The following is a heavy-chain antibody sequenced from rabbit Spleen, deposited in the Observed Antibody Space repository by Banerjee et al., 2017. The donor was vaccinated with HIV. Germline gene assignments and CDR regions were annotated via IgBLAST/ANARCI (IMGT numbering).Heavy chain of an antibody. D-gene: IGHD2-1*01. CDR3: ARGRYHDYGDSKL. CDR2: IYAGSSNST. V-gene: IGHV1S40*01. CDR1: GIDFSSYYY. Sequence: QSLEESGGGLVKPGGTLTLTCKASGIDFSSYYYMCWVRQTPGKGLEWIACIYAGSSNSTYYATWAKGRFTISKTSSTTVTLQMTSLTAADTATYFCARGRYHDYGDSKLWGPGTLVTVS. J-gene: IGHJ4*01.